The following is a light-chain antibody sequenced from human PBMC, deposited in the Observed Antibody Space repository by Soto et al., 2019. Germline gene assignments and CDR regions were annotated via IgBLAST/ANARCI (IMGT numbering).Light chain of an antibody. CDR3: QQYGISPRT. Sequence: EIVLTQSPGTLSLSPGERATLYCRASQSVSGGSLAWYQQRPGQAPRLLIYGASSRATGIPDRFSGSGSGTDFTLTITRLEPKDFAVYYCQQYGISPRTFGQGTKVDIK. J-gene: IGKJ1*01. V-gene: IGKV3-20*01. CDR1: QSVSGGS. CDR2: GAS.